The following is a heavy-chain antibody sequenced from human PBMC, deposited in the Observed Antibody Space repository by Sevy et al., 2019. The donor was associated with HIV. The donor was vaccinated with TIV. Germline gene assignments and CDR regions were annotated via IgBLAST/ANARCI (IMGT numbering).Heavy chain of an antibody. CDR3: ARALGGALSHFDY. D-gene: IGHD2-2*01. CDR2: INPNSGGT. J-gene: IGHJ4*02. Sequence: ASVKVSCKASGYTFTGYYMHWVRQAPGQGLEWMGRINPNSGGTNYAQKFQGRVTMTRDTSISTAYMELSRLGSDDTAVYYCARALGGALSHFDYWGQGTLVTVSS. V-gene: IGHV1-2*06. CDR1: GYTFTGYY.